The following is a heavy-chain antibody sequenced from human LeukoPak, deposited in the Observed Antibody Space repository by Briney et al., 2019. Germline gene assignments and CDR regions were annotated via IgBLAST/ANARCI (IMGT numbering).Heavy chain of an antibody. J-gene: IGHJ4*02. CDR2: IKEDGSEK. CDR3: ARDLMGIAYRGAFYY. V-gene: IGHV3-7*03. D-gene: IGHD6-13*01. Sequence: GGSLRLSCAASGFMFSSYWMSWVRQAPGKGLEWVADIKEDGSEKSYVDSVKGRFTISRDNAKNSLYLQMNSLRAEETAVYYCARDLMGIAYRGAFYYWGQGTLVTVSS. CDR1: GFMFSSYW.